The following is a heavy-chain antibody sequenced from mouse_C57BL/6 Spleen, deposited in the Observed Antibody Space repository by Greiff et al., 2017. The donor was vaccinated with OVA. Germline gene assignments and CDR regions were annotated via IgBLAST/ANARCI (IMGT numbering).Heavy chain of an antibody. D-gene: IGHD2-3*01. CDR2: IDPSDSYT. J-gene: IGHJ2*01. V-gene: IGHV1-50*01. CDR1: GYTFTSYW. CDR3: ASYDGHFDY. Sequence: VQLQQPGAELVKPGASVKLSCKASGYTFTSYWMQWVKQRPGQGLEWIGEIDPSDSYTNYNQKFKGKATLTVDTSSSTAYMQLSSLTSEDSAVYYCASYDGHFDYWGQGTTLTVSS.